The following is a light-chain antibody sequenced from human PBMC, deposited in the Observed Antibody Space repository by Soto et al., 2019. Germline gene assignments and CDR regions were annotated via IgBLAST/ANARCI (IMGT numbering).Light chain of an antibody. CDR3: QQCSSSPS. CDR2: DTS. Sequence: EIVLTQSPGTLSSSPGERATLSCRASQSVSSSYLAWYQKKPGQAPRLLIYDTSSRASGIPDRFSGSASATDFLPASSILAPEDVAVYYCQQCSSSPSFGQGTKVELK. CDR1: QSVSSSY. J-gene: IGKJ1*01. V-gene: IGKV3-20*01.